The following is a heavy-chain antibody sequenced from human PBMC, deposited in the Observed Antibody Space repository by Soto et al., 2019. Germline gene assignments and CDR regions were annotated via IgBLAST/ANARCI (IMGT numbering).Heavy chain of an antibody. J-gene: IGHJ3*02. CDR2: IKSKTDGGTT. V-gene: IGHV3-15*01. CDR3: TSGHDAFDI. Sequence: EVQLVESGGGLVKPGGSLRLSCAASGFTFSNAWMSWVRQAPGKGLEWVGRIKSKTDGGTTDYAAPVKGRFTISKHDSKNTLYLQMTSLKTEDRAVYYCTSGHDAFDIWGQGTMVTVSS. CDR1: GFTFSNAW.